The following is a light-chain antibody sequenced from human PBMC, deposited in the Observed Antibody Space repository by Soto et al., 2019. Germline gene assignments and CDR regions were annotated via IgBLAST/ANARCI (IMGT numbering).Light chain of an antibody. CDR1: SSDVGGYNY. CDR2: EVS. J-gene: IGLJ2*01. V-gene: IGLV2-8*01. CDR3: SSYAGSHVV. Sequence: QSVLTQPPSASGSPGQSVTISCTGTSSDVGGYNYVSWYQQYPGKAPKLMLYEVSERPSGVPDRFSGSKSGNTASLTVSGLQAEDEADYFCSSYAGSHVVFGGGPQLTVL.